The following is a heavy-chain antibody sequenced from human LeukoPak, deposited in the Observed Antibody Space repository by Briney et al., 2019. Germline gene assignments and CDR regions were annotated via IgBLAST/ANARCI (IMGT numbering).Heavy chain of an antibody. CDR3: ARTRAVGRAITMVRGVIMGY. CDR1: GYTFTSYG. D-gene: IGHD3-10*01. J-gene: IGHJ4*02. V-gene: IGHV1-18*01. CDR2: ISAYNGNT. Sequence: ASVKVSCKASGYTFTSYGISWVRQAPGQGLEWMGWISAYNGNTNYAQKLQGRVTMTTDTSTSTAYMELRSLRSGDTAVYYCARTRAVGRAITMVRGVIMGYWGQGTLVTVSS.